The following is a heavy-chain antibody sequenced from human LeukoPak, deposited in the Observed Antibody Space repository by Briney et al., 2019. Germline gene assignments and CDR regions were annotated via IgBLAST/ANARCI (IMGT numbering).Heavy chain of an antibody. D-gene: IGHD3-10*01. J-gene: IGHJ4*02. Sequence: PSETLSLTCIVSGGSISSYYWSWLRQPPGKGLEGIGYISYSGTTHYNPSLDSLVTISVDTSKNQFSLKLRSVTAADTAAYYCARHGVYYASGSPSFDYWGQGTLVTVSS. V-gene: IGHV4-59*08. CDR2: ISYSGTT. CDR3: ARHGVYYASGSPSFDY. CDR1: GGSISSYY.